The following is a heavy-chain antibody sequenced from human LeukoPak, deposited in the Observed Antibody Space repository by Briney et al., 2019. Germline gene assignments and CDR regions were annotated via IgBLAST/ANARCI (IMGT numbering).Heavy chain of an antibody. V-gene: IGHV1-69*04. Sequence: ASVKVSCKASGGTFSSYAISWVRQAPGQGLEWMGRIIPILGIANYAQKFQGRVTITADKSTSTAYMELSSLRSEDTAVYYCATSHYYYDSSGYGNWFDPWGQGTLVTVSS. CDR2: IIPILGIA. D-gene: IGHD3-22*01. CDR3: ATSHYYYDSSGYGNWFDP. J-gene: IGHJ5*02. CDR1: GGTFSSYA.